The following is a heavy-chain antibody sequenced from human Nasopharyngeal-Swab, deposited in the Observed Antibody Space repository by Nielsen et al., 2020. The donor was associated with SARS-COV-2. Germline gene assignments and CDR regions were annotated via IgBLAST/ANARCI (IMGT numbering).Heavy chain of an antibody. CDR1: GGSISSSSYY. D-gene: IGHD3-3*01. J-gene: IGHJ6*02. CDR2: IYYSGST. V-gene: IGHV4-39*01. Sequence: GSLRLSCTVSGGSISSSSYYWGWIRQPPGKGLEWIGSIYYSGSTYYNPSLKSRVTISVDTSKNQFSLKLSSVTAADTAVYYCARHERSIWSGYYTGYYYGMDVWDQGTTVTVSS. CDR3: ARHERSIWSGYYTGYYYGMDV.